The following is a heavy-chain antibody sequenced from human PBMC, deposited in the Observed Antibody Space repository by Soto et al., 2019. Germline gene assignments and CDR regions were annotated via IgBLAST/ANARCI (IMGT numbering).Heavy chain of an antibody. CDR3: AKDQGGGDYYYYYYMDV. V-gene: IGHV3-23*01. J-gene: IGHJ6*03. Sequence: GGSLRLSCAASGFTFSSYAMTWVRQAPGKVLEWVSGISDSGDTTYNADSVKGRFTISRDNSKNTLYLQMNSLRAEDTAVYYCAKDQGGGDYYYYYYMDVWGKGTTVTVSS. D-gene: IGHD2-21*02. CDR1: GFTFSSYA. CDR2: ISDSGDTT.